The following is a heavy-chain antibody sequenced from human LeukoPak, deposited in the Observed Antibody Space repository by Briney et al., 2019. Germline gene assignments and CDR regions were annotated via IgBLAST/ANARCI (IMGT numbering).Heavy chain of an antibody. CDR1: GFTFSSYG. Sequence: GGSLRLSCAASGFTFSSYGMHWVRQAPGKGLEWVAVISYDGSNKYYADSVKGRFTISRDNSKNTLYLQMNSLRAEDTAVYYCARARSGYYPASKYWGQGTLVTV. CDR3: ARARSGYYPASKY. V-gene: IGHV3-30*03. CDR2: ISYDGSNK. D-gene: IGHD3-3*01. J-gene: IGHJ4*02.